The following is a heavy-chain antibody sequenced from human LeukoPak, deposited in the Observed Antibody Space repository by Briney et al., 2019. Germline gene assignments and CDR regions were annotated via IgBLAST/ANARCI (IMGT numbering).Heavy chain of an antibody. CDR1: GFTFSDYY. J-gene: IGHJ4*02. V-gene: IGHV3-11*01. CDR2: ISSSGSTI. Sequence: GGSLRLSCAASGFTFSDYYMSWIRQAPGKGLEWVSYISSSGSTIYYADSVKGRFTISRDNAMNSLYLQMNSLRAEDTAVYYCARAPFCSSTSCPNVIDYWGQGTLVTVSS. D-gene: IGHD2-2*01. CDR3: ARAPFCSSTSCPNVIDY.